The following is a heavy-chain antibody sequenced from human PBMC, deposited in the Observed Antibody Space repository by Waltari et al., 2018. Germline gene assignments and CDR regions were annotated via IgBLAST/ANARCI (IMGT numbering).Heavy chain of an antibody. V-gene: IGHV3-30*18. J-gene: IGHJ6*02. CDR3: AKDRGLVTANHYYYYGMDV. Sequence: QVQLVESGGGVVQPGRSLRLSCAASGFTFSSYGMHWVRQAPGKGLEWVAVISYDGSNKYYADSVKGRFTISRDNSKNTLYLQMNSLRAEDTAVYYCAKDRGLVTANHYYYYGMDVWGQGTTVTVSS. D-gene: IGHD2-21*02. CDR2: ISYDGSNK. CDR1: GFTFSSYG.